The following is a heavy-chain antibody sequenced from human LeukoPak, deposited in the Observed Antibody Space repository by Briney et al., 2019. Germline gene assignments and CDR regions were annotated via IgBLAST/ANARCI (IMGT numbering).Heavy chain of an antibody. D-gene: IGHD6-19*01. CDR2: IYTSGST. Sequence: PSETLSLTCTVSGGSISSYYWSWIRQPAGKGLEWIGRIYTSGSTNYNPSLKSRVTMSVDTSKNQFSLKLSSVTAADTAVYYCARFIAVAGFNWYFDLWGRGTLVTVSS. CDR1: GGSISSYY. V-gene: IGHV4-4*07. J-gene: IGHJ2*01. CDR3: ARFIAVAGFNWYFDL.